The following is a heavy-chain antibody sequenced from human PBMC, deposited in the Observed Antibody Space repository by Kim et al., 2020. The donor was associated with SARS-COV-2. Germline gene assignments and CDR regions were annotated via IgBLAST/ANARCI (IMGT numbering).Heavy chain of an antibody. CDR1: GYTFTGYY. CDR2: INPNSGGT. V-gene: IGHV1-2*06. CDR3: ARAYSSGWYERLIDY. J-gene: IGHJ4*02. D-gene: IGHD6-19*01. Sequence: ASVKVSCKASGYTFTGYYMHWVRQAPGQGLEWMGRINPNSGGTNYAQKFQGRVTMTRDTSISTAYMELSRLGSDDTAVYYCARAYSSGWYERLIDYWGQGTLVTVSS.